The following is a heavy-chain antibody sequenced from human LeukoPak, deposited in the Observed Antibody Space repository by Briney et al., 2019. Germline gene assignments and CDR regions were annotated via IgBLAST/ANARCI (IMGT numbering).Heavy chain of an antibody. V-gene: IGHV5-51*01. J-gene: IGHJ4*02. D-gene: IGHD5-18*01. CDR2: IYPGDSET. Sequence: GASLKISCMGSGYTFIGVWNGWLSQMPGKNLVWMGIIYPGDSETRYSPSFQGQVTISVDKSISTAYLQWSSLKASDTAVYYCATGGRYSSNFDYWGQGTLVTVSS. CDR3: ATGGRYSSNFDY. CDR1: GYTFIGVW.